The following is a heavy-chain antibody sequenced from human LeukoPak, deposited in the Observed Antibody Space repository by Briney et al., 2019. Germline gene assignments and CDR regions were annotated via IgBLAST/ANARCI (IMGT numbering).Heavy chain of an antibody. CDR2: IYSGGST. J-gene: IGHJ4*02. V-gene: IGHV3-53*01. D-gene: IGHD3-10*01. CDR1: GFTVSSNY. CDR3: ARGGSGSYFGDFDY. Sequence: GGSLRLSCAASGFTVSSNYMTWVRQAPGKGLEWVSVIYSGGSTYYADSVKGRFTISRDNSKNTLYLQMNSLRAEDTAVYYCARGGSGSYFGDFDYWGQGTLVTVSS.